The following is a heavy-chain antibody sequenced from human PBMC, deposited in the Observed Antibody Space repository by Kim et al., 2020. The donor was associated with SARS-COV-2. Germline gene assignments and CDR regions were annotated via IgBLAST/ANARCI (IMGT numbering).Heavy chain of an antibody. Sequence: SETLSLTCTVSGGSISSSSYYWGWIRQPPGKGLEWIGSIYYSGSTYYNPSLKSRVTISVDTSKNQFSLKLSSVTAADTAVYYCAREAGQWLVPLYFDYWGQGTLVTVSS. D-gene: IGHD6-19*01. CDR2: IYYSGST. CDR3: AREAGQWLVPLYFDY. V-gene: IGHV4-39*07. CDR1: GGSISSSSYY. J-gene: IGHJ4*02.